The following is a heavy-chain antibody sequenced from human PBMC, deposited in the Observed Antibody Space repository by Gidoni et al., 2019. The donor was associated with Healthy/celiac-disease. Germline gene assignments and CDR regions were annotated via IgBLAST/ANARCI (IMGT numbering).Heavy chain of an antibody. Sequence: EVQLVESGGGLVQPGGSLRLSCAASGFTVSSNYMSWVRQAPGKGLEWVSVIYSGGSTYYADSVKGRFTISRDNSKNTLYLQMNSLRAEDTAVYYCARAMDCGGDCYDYFDYWGQGTLVTVSS. D-gene: IGHD2-21*02. CDR1: GFTVSSNY. V-gene: IGHV3-66*01. CDR2: IYSGGST. CDR3: ARAMDCGGDCYDYFDY. J-gene: IGHJ4*02.